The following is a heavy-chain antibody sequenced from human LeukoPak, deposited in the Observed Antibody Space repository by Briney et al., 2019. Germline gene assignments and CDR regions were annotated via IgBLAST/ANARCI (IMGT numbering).Heavy chain of an antibody. Sequence: GGSLRLSCAASEFSFSTNWMHWVRQTPGKGLEWVAELNEDGSVKYYVDSVKGRFTISRDNAKSLLFLQMYNLRTEDTGVYFCANVPRSTVSYWGRGTLVTVSS. V-gene: IGHV3-7*01. D-gene: IGHD2-2*01. CDR3: ANVPRSTVSY. CDR1: EFSFSTNW. J-gene: IGHJ4*02. CDR2: LNEDGSVK.